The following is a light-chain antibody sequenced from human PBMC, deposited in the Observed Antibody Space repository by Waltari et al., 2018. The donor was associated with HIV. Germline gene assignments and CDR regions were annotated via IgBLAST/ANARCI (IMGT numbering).Light chain of an antibody. CDR3: QQSHSTPLT. CDR2: VAS. Sequence: DIQMTQSPSSLSASVGDRVTITCRATQRISNYLNWYQQRPGKAPKLLISVASSLQSGVPSRFSGRGSGTDCTLTISSLQPEDFATYYCQQSHSTPLTFGPGTRVDIK. V-gene: IGKV1-39*01. CDR1: QRISNY. J-gene: IGKJ3*01.